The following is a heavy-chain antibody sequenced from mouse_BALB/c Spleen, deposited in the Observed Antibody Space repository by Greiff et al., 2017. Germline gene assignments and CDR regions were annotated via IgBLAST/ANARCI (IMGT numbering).Heavy chain of an antibody. Sequence: GKLMESGPGLVAPSQSLSITYTVSGFSLTGYGVNWVRQPPGKGLEWLGMIWGDGSTDYNSALKSRLSISKDNSKSQVFLKMNSLQTDDTARYYCARDAVYYGSSYDAMDYWGQGTSVTVSS. V-gene: IGHV2-6-7*01. J-gene: IGHJ4*01. CDR1: GFSLTGYG. D-gene: IGHD1-1*01. CDR2: IWGDGST. CDR3: ARDAVYYGSSYDAMDY.